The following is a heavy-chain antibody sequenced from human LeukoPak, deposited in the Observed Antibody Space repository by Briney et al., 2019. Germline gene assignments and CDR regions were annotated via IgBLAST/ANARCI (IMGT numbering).Heavy chain of an antibody. Sequence: GGSLRLSCAASGFTFSSYAMHWVRQAPGKGLEWVSAISSSGASTYYADSVKGRFTISRDNSKNTLYLQMNSLRTEDTAVYYCARDYYESSGYPPEPYDNWGQGTLFTVSS. V-gene: IGHV3-23*01. CDR1: GFTFSSYA. D-gene: IGHD3-22*01. J-gene: IGHJ4*02. CDR3: ARDYYESSGYPPEPYDN. CDR2: ISSSGAST.